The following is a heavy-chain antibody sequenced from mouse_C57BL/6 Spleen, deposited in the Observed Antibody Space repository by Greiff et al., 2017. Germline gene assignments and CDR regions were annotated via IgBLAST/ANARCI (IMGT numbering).Heavy chain of an antibody. Sequence: EVKVVESEGGLVQPGSSMKLSCTASGFTFSDYYMAWVRQVPEKGLEWVANINYDGSSTYYLDSLKSRFIISRDNAKNILYLQMSSLKSEDTATYYCARDDGYYKGFAYWGQGTLVTVSA. CDR2: INYDGSST. CDR3: ARDDGYYKGFAY. V-gene: IGHV5-16*01. J-gene: IGHJ3*01. CDR1: GFTFSDYY. D-gene: IGHD2-3*01.